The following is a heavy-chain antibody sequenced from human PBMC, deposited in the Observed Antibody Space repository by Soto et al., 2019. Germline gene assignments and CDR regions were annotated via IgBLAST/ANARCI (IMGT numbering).Heavy chain of an antibody. J-gene: IGHJ6*02. CDR3: AREKDRLQLCGNYYYILDV. V-gene: IGHV1-69*12. CDR2: IMPVFPTP. Sequence: QVQLVQSGAEVKKPGSSVKVSCKASGGTFSTSAISWVRQAPGQGLEWVGGIMPVFPTPDYAQNFQGRVTITADESTTTAYLELTSLRADDTAVYYCAREKDRLQLCGNYYYILDVWGQGTAITVSS. CDR1: GGTFSTSA. D-gene: IGHD3-16*01.